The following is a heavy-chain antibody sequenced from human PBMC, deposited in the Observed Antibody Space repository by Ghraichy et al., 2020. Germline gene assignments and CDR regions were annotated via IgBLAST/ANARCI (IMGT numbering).Heavy chain of an antibody. D-gene: IGHD2-2*02. J-gene: IGHJ6*02. V-gene: IGHV1-8*01. Sequence: ASVKVSCKASGYTFTSYDINWVRQATGQGLEWMGWMNPNSGNTGYAQKFQGRVTMTRNTSISTAYMELSSLRSEDTAVYYCARGDSIVVVPAAIYYYYYGMDVWGQGTTVTVSS. CDR1: GYTFTSYD. CDR3: ARGDSIVVVPAAIYYYYYGMDV. CDR2: MNPNSGNT.